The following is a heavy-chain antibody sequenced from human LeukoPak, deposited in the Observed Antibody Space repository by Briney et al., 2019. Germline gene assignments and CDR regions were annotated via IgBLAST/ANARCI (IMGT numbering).Heavy chain of an antibody. CDR3: ARDYNPFWFGGFDP. Sequence: SETLSLTCAVYGGSFSGYYWSWIRQPPGKGLEWIGYLSHSGSTYYNPSLNSRIVISVDRSKNQFYLRLSSVTAADTAVYYCARDYNPFWFGGFDPWGQGTLVTVSS. CDR2: LSHSGST. J-gene: IGHJ5*02. D-gene: IGHD3-10*01. V-gene: IGHV4-34*10. CDR1: GGSFSGYY.